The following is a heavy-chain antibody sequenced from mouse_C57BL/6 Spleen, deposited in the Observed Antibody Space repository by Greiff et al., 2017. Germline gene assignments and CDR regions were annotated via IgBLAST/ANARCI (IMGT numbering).Heavy chain of an antibody. D-gene: IGHD1-1*01. Sequence: QVQLKQSGAELVRPGASVTLSCKASGYTFTDYEMHWVKQTPVHGLEWIGSIDPETGGTAYNQKFEGKAILTADKSSSTAYMELRSLTSEDSTVYYCTRDRYGSSYSFDYWGQGTTLTVSS. V-gene: IGHV1-15*01. CDR2: IDPETGGT. CDR3: TRDRYGSSYSFDY. CDR1: GYTFTDYE. J-gene: IGHJ2*01.